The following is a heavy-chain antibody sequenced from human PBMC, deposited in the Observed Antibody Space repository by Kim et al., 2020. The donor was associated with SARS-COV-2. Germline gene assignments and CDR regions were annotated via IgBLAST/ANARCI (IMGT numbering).Heavy chain of an antibody. CDR1: GFTVSSNY. Sequence: GGSLRLSCAASGFTVSSNYMSWVRQAPGKGLEWVSVIYSGGSTYYADSVKGRFTISRHNSKNTLYLQMNSLRAEDTAVYYCARENYDPGVVVTAIPGWFDPWGQGTLVTVSS. CDR2: IYSGGST. CDR3: ARENYDPGVVVTAIPGWFDP. V-gene: IGHV3-53*04. D-gene: IGHD2-21*02. J-gene: IGHJ5*02.